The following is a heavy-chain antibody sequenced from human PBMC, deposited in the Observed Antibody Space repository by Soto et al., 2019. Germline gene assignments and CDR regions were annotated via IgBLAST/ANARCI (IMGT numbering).Heavy chain of an antibody. V-gene: IGHV1-69*04. J-gene: IGHJ4*02. CDR1: GGTFSSYA. CDR3: SRLNYYDTSAPGSHDY. Sequence: VASVKVSCKASGGTFSSYAISWVRQAPGQGLEWMGRIIPILGIANYAQKFQGRVTITADKSTSTAYMELSSLRSEDTAVFYCSRLNYYDTSAPGSHDYWGQGTLVTSPQ. D-gene: IGHD3-22*01. CDR2: IIPILGIA.